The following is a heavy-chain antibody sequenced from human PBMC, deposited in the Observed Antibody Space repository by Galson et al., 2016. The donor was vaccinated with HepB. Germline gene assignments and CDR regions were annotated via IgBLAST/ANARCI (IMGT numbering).Heavy chain of an antibody. CDR3: PASLYCTGNSCNPHYYYYGLDV. CDR2: FKSKTVVGPT. J-gene: IGHJ6*02. V-gene: IGHV3-15*01. CDR1: GFTFRNAW. Sequence: SLRLSCAASGFTFRNAWWNWFRKAPGKGWNGVGRFKSKTVVGPTDYLAPGKGRSTTSRENPKKTRYRQLTSLKIKNTAGYFCPASLYCTGNSCNPHYYYYGLDVWGQGTAVTVSS. D-gene: IGHD2-8*02.